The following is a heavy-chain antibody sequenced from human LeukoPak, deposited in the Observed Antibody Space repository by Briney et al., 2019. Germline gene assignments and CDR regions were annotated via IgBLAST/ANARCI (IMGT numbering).Heavy chain of an antibody. CDR2: ISGDGGST. CDR3: AKDILYGDYVPLGAFDP. D-gene: IGHD4-17*01. V-gene: IGHV3-43*02. J-gene: IGHJ5*02. CDR1: GFTFDDYA. Sequence: GGSLRLSCAASGFTFDDYAMHWVRQAPGKGLEWVSLISGDGGSTYYADSVKGGFTISRDNSKNSLYLQMNSLRTEDTALYYCAKDILYGDYVPLGAFDPWGQGTLVTVSS.